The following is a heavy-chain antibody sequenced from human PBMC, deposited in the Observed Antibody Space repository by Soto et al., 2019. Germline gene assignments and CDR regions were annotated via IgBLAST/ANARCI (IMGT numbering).Heavy chain of an antibody. CDR3: ASLAVAGTGPNDAFDI. Sequence: GGSLRLSCAASGFTFSSYAMHWVRQAPGKGLEWVAVISYDGSNKYYADSVKGRFTISRDNSKNTLYLQMNSLRAEDTAVYYCASLAVAGTGPNDAFDIWGQGTMVTVSS. CDR1: GFTFSSYA. CDR2: ISYDGSNK. D-gene: IGHD6-19*01. V-gene: IGHV3-30-3*01. J-gene: IGHJ3*02.